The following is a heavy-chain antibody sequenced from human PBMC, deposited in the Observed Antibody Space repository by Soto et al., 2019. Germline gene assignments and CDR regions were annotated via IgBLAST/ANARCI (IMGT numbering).Heavy chain of an antibody. V-gene: IGHV4-34*01. Sequence: PSETLSLTWAVYGGSFSGYYWSWIRQPPGKGLEWIGEINHSGSTNYNPSLKSRVTISVDTSKNQFSLKLSSVTAADTAVYYCASNRSPYGMDVWGQGTTVTVSS. J-gene: IGHJ6*02. CDR2: INHSGST. CDR3: ASNRSPYGMDV. CDR1: GGSFSGYY.